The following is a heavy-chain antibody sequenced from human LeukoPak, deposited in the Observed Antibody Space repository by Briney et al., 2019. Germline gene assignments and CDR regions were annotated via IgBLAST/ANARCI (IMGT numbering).Heavy chain of an antibody. J-gene: IGHJ4*02. D-gene: IGHD1-26*01. CDR3: ARASVSGGVGATLVY. V-gene: IGHV3-30*04. CDR1: GFTFSSYA. Sequence: GGSLRLSCAASGFTFSSYAMHWVRQAPGKGLEWVAVISYDGSNKYYADSVKGRFTISRDNSKNTLYLQMNSLRAEDTAVYYCARASVSGGVGATLVYWGQGTLVTVSS. CDR2: ISYDGSNK.